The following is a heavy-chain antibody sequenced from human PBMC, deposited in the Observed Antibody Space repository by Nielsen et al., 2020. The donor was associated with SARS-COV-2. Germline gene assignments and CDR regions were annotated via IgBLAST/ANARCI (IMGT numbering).Heavy chain of an antibody. Sequence: GESLKISCAASGFTFSTYTMNWVRQAPGKGLEWVSSISSSSTYIYYADSVKGRFTISRDNAKNSLFLQMNSLRGEDTAVYYCARDSTPMVTGGHQDYWGQGTLVTVSS. CDR3: ARDSTPMVTGGHQDY. D-gene: IGHD5-18*01. CDR1: GFTFSTYT. J-gene: IGHJ4*02. CDR2: ISSSSTYI. V-gene: IGHV3-21*01.